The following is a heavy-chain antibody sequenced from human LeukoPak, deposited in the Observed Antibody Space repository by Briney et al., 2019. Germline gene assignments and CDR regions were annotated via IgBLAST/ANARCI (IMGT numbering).Heavy chain of an antibody. Sequence: SETLSLTYSVSGASINDYYWTWIRQPPGKGLEWIGYVYHTGTSGYHPSLKSRVAMSLDTSKNQVSLKLRSVTAADTAVYFCTRVVNGGHFDYWGQGTLVTVSS. CDR3: TRVVNGGHFDY. CDR1: GASINDYY. V-gene: IGHV4-59*01. CDR2: VYHTGTS. J-gene: IGHJ4*02. D-gene: IGHD2-8*01.